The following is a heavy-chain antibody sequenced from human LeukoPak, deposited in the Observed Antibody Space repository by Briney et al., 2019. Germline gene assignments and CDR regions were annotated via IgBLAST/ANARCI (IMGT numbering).Heavy chain of an antibody. CDR3: AKMAGTVVVVAAHSSFDP. J-gene: IGHJ5*02. V-gene: IGHV3-23*05. Sequence: GGSLRLSCAAAGFILSNSAMTWVRQAPGKGLQWVSGIDTKGTRTYYADSVKGRFSISRDNSKNTLYLQMNSLRAEDTAVYYCAKMAGTVVVVAAHSSFDPWGQGTLVTVSS. CDR1: GFILSNSA. D-gene: IGHD2-15*01. CDR2: IDTKGTRT.